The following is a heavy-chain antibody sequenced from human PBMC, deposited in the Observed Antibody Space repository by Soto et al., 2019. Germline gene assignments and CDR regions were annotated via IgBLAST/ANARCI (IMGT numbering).Heavy chain of an antibody. CDR2: IYWDDDK. J-gene: IGHJ4*02. CDR3: AYGRQQLVTH. D-gene: IGHD6-13*01. CDR1: GFSLSSSGVG. V-gene: IGHV2-5*02. Sequence: SGPTLVKPTQTLTLTCTFSGFSLSSSGVGVGWIRQPPGKALEWLALIYWDDDKRYTPSLKSRLTITKDTSKDQVVLTMTNMDPVDTATYYCAYGRQQLVTHWGQGTLVTVSS.